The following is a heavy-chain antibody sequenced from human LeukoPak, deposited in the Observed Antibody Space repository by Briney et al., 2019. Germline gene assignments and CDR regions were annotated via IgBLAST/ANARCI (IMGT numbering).Heavy chain of an antibody. CDR1: GGSISSYY. D-gene: IGHD6-13*01. V-gene: IGHV4-4*07. J-gene: IGHJ4*02. Sequence: SETLSLTCTVSGGSISSYYWSWIRQPAGKGLEWIGRIYTSGSTNYNPSLKSRVTMSVDTSKNQFSLKLTSVTAADTAVYYCARDRRSSTWYYFDYWGQGTLVTVSS. CDR3: ARDRRSSTWYYFDY. CDR2: IYTSGST.